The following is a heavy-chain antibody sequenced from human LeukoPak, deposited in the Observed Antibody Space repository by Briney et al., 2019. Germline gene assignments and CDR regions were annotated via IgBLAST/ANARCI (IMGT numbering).Heavy chain of an antibody. CDR2: IYSCGST. Sequence: GGSLRLSCAASGFTVSTNYMTWVRQAPGKGLEWVSVIYSCGSTYYADSVKGRFTISRDNSKNTLYLEMNSLRAEDTAVYYCATNGGDTMIGGVINYWGQGTLVTVSS. D-gene: IGHD3-10*01. CDR3: ATNGGDTMIGGVINY. V-gene: IGHV3-66*01. J-gene: IGHJ4*02. CDR1: GFTVSTNY.